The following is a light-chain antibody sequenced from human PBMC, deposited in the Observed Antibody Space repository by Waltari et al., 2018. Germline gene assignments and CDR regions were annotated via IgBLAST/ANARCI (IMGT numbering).Light chain of an antibody. CDR2: AAS. V-gene: IGKV1-27*01. CDR1: QGISNY. J-gene: IGKJ4*01. Sequence: DIQMTQSPSSLSASVGDRVTITCRASQGISNYLAWYQQKPGKVPKLLLYAASTLQSVVPSRFSCSGSWTDFTLTISSLQPEDVATYYCQKYNSAPPVTFGGGTKVEIK. CDR3: QKYNSAPPVT.